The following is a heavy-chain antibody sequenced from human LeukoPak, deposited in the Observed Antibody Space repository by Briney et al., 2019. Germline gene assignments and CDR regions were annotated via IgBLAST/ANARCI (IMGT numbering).Heavy chain of an antibody. D-gene: IGHD3-22*01. J-gene: IGHJ4*02. CDR2: IYYSGST. V-gene: IGHV4-59*01. CDR3: ARADYYDSSGYFPLFDY. CDR1: GGSISSYY. Sequence: SETLSLTCTVSGGSISSYYWSWIRQPPGKGLEWIGYIYYSGSTYYNPSLKSRVTISVDTSKNQFSLKLSSVTAADTAVYYCARADYYDSSGYFPLFDYWGQGTLVTVSS.